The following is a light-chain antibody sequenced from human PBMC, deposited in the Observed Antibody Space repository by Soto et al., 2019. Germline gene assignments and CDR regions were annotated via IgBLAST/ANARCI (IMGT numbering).Light chain of an antibody. Sequence: QSALTQPASVSGSLGLSIAISCTGTSSDVGGYNYVSWYQRHPGKAPKLMIYGVSHRPSGVSTRFSASRSAYTASLTISGLQAEDEADYYCSSFTSNYFYVFGPGTKITVL. CDR1: SSDVGGYNY. V-gene: IGLV2-14*01. J-gene: IGLJ1*01. CDR3: SSFTSNYFYV. CDR2: GVS.